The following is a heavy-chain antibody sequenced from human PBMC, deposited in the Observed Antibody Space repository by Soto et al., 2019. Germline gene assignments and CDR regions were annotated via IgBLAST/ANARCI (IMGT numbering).Heavy chain of an antibody. Sequence: SETLSLTCTVSGGSISSYYWSWIRQPPGKGLEWIGYIYYSGSTNYNPSLKSRVTISVDTSKNQFSLKLSSVTAVDTAVYYCARDKTDYYGSGSEGMDVWGQGTTVTVSS. J-gene: IGHJ6*02. CDR1: GGSISSYY. V-gene: IGHV4-59*01. CDR3: ARDKTDYYGSGSEGMDV. D-gene: IGHD3-10*01. CDR2: IYYSGST.